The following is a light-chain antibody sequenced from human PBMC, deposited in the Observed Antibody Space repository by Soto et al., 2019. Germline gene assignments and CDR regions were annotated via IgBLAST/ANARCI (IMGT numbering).Light chain of an antibody. CDR2: GIS. Sequence: EIVLTQSPATLSVSPGERATLSCRASQSVSNKLAWYQQKPGQAPRLLMYGISTRATGIPARFSGSGSGTEFTLTISSLQSEDFAVYFCQQHNDWPLTFGGGTKVEIK. V-gene: IGKV3D-15*01. J-gene: IGKJ4*01. CDR3: QQHNDWPLT. CDR1: QSVSNK.